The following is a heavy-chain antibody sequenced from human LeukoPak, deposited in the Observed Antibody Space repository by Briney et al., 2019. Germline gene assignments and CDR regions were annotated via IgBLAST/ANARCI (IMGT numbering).Heavy chain of an antibody. J-gene: IGHJ2*01. V-gene: IGHV2-5*01. CDR3: AHTVSYGDYVSWYFDL. D-gene: IGHD4-17*01. Sequence: SGPTLVNPTQTFTLTCTFSGFSLSNSGVGVGWIRQPPGKALEWLALIYWNDDKRYSPSLKSRLTITKDTSKNQVVLTMTNMDPVDTATYYCAHTVSYGDYVSWYFDLWGRGTLVTVSS. CDR2: IYWNDDK. CDR1: GFSLSNSGVG.